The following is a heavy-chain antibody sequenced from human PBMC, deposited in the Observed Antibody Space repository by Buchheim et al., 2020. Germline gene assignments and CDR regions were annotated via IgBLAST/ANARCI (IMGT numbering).Heavy chain of an antibody. V-gene: IGHV4-59*01. CDR1: GGSISSYY. CDR2: IYYSGST. CDR3: ARVLTRSSGYYREAWFDP. Sequence: QVQLQESGPGLVKPSETLSLTCTVSGGSISSYYWSWIRQPPGKGLEWIGYIYYSGSTNYNPSLKSRVTISVDTSKNKFSLKLSSVTAADTAVYYCARVLTRSSGYYREAWFDPWGQGTL. J-gene: IGHJ5*02. D-gene: IGHD3-22*01.